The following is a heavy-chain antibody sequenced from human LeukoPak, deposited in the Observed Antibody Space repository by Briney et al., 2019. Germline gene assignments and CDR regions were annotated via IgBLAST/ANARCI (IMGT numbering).Heavy chain of an antibody. V-gene: IGHV3-23*01. CDR2: ISGSGGGT. CDR1: GFTFNSYA. D-gene: IGHD1-26*01. CDR3: AKNLGRYRNNYFDY. Sequence: GGSLRLSCAASGFTFNSYAMSWVRQAPEKGLEWVATISGSGGGTYYADSVKGRFTISRDDSKNTLYLQMNSLRAEDTAVYYCAKNLGRYRNNYFDYWGQGTLVTVSS. J-gene: IGHJ4*02.